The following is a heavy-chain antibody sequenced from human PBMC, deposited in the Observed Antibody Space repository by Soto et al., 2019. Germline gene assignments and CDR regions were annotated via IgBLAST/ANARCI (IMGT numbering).Heavy chain of an antibody. CDR3: AKDRSPGATTWNVY. CDR2: ISGSGVSK. J-gene: IGHJ4*02. V-gene: IGHV3-23*01. CDR1: GGMFGVSG. Sequence: AAWSQSVWWGVAGGMFGVSGRSWVRPAPGKGLEWVSTISGSGVSKYYADSVKGRFTISRDNSNNTVSLQMNSLRAEDAAVYYCAKDRSPGATTWNVYWGQGTLVTVSS. D-gene: IGHD1-26*01.